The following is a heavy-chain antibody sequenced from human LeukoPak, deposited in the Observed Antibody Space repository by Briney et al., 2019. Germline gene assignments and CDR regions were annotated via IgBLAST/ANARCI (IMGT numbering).Heavy chain of an antibody. D-gene: IGHD6-19*01. CDR3: ARDWDIAVAFFDC. CDR1: GYTFTGYY. CDR2: INPNSGGT. Sequence: GASVKVSCKASGYTFTGYYIHWVRQAPGRGLEWMGWINPNSGGTNYAQKFQGRVTMTRDTSISTAYMELSRLRSDDTAVYYCARDWDIAVAFFDCWGQGTLVTVSS. J-gene: IGHJ4*02. V-gene: IGHV1-2*02.